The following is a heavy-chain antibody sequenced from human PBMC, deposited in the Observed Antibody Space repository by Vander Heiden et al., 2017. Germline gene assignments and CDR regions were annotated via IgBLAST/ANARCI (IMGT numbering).Heavy chain of an antibody. CDR3: ARLEVVLVWFGGPDY. CDR1: GGSINNNNYY. CDR2: IYYSGST. Sequence: QLQLQESGPGLVKPSETLSLICTVSGGSINNNNYYWGWIRQPPGKGLEWIGSIYYSGSTYYTPSLKSRVTMSADTSKNQFSLKLSSVTAADTAVYYCARLEVVLVWFGGPDYWGQGTLVTVSS. V-gene: IGHV4-39*01. D-gene: IGHD3-10*01. J-gene: IGHJ4*02.